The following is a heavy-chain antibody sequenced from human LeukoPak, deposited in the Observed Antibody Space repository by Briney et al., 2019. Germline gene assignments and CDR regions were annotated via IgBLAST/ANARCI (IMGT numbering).Heavy chain of an antibody. V-gene: IGHV1-69*05. CDR3: ARAHCSGASCYTFAFDI. J-gene: IGHJ3*02. Sequence: ASVKVSCKASGGTFSSYGMSWVRQAPGQGLEWMGGIIPTLGAATYAQKFQDRVTIITDESMSTAYMELSSLRPDDTAVYYCARAHCSGASCYTFAFDIWGQGTVVSVSS. D-gene: IGHD2-15*01. CDR2: IIPTLGAA. CDR1: GGTFSSYG.